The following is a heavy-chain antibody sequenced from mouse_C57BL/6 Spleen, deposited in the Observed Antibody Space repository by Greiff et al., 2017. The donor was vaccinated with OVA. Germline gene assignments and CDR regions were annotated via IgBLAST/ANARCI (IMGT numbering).Heavy chain of an antibody. CDR3: AREGVYFDY. V-gene: IGHV1-82*01. CDR1: GYAFSSSW. Sequence: QVQLQQSGPELVKPGASVKISCKASGYAFSSSWMNWVKQRPGKGLEWIGRIYPGDGDTNYNGKFKGKATLTADKSSSTAYMQLSSLTSSSTVYFCAREGVYFDYWGQGTTLTVSS. J-gene: IGHJ2*01. CDR2: IYPGDGDT.